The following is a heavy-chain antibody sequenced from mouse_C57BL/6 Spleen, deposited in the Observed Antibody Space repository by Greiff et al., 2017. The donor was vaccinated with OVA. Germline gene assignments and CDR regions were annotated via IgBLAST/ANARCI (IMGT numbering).Heavy chain of an antibody. D-gene: IGHD2-1*01. CDR1: GYTFTSYW. V-gene: IGHV1-64*01. Sequence: QVQLQQPGAELVKPGASVKLSCKASGYTFTSYWMHWVKQRPGQGLEWIGMIHPNSGSTNYNEKFKSKATLTVDKSSSTAYMQLSSLTSEDSAVYYRAISTMVKRYFDYWGQGTTLTVSS. CDR2: IHPNSGST. J-gene: IGHJ2*01. CDR3: AISTMVKRYFDY.